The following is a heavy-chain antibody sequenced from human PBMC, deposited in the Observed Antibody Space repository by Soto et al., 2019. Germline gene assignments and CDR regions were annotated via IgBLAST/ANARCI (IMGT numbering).Heavy chain of an antibody. V-gene: IGHV4-39*01. J-gene: IGHJ6*02. Sequence: QLQLQESGPGLVKPSETLSLTCSVSGDSISSSSYYWGWIRQPPGKGLEWIGSIYYSGSTYYNPSLKGRVTISVDTSKNQFSLKLGSVTAADTAVYYCARREGASSWPAPFHYYGMDVWGQGTTVTVSS. CDR3: ARREGASSWPAPFHYYGMDV. CDR1: GDSISSSSYY. CDR2: IYYSGST. D-gene: IGHD6-13*01.